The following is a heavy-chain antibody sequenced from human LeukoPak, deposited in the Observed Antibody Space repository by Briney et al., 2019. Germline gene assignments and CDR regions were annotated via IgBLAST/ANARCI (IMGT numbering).Heavy chain of an antibody. Sequence: SETLSLTCAVYGGSFSGYYWSWIRQPPGKGLEWIGEINHSGSTNYNPSLKSRVTISVDTSKNQFSLKLSSVTAADTAVYYCARAGQQWLRGDYFDYWGQGTLVTVSS. CDR1: GGSFSGYY. V-gene: IGHV4-34*01. CDR2: INHSGST. D-gene: IGHD6-19*01. J-gene: IGHJ4*02. CDR3: ARAGQQWLRGDYFDY.